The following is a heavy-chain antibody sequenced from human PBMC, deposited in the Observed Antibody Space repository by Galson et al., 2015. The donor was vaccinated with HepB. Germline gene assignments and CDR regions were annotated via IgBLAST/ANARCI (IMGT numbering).Heavy chain of an antibody. CDR2: IYPGDSDT. CDR1: GYSFTSYW. CDR3: ASSRIQLWLRKGPGADWYFDL. V-gene: IGHV5-51*01. D-gene: IGHD5-18*01. Sequence: QSGAEVKKPGESLKISCKGSGYSFTSYWIGWVRQMPGKGLEWMGIIYPGDSDTRYSPSFQGQVTISADKSISTAYLQWSSLKASDTAMYYCASSRIQLWLRKGPGADWYFDLWGRGTLVTVSS. J-gene: IGHJ2*01.